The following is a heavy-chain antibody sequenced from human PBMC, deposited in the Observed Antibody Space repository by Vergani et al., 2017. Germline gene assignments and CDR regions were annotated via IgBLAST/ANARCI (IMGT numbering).Heavy chain of an antibody. V-gene: IGHV3-30*03. Sequence: VELVESGGGVVQPGRSLTLSCSASGFTFRDYGMYWVRQAPGKGLEWVAFISYDGTMKKYADSVKGRFTISRDNSRNTLYLQVNSLRVEDTTMYYCARDYDLVTGIDQWGQGTLVSVSS. CDR2: ISYDGTMK. CDR3: ARDYDLVTGIDQ. CDR1: GFTFRDYG. D-gene: IGHD3-9*01. J-gene: IGHJ4*02.